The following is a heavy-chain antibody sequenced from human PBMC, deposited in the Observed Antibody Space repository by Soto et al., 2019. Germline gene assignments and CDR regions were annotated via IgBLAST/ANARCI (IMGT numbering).Heavy chain of an antibody. CDR2: IIPIFGTA. J-gene: IGHJ6*02. V-gene: IGHV1-69*01. CDR1: GGTFSSYA. CDR3: ASRTGTTDYYYYYGMDV. D-gene: IGHD1-7*01. Sequence: QVQLVQSGAEVKKPGSSVKVSCKASGGTFSSYAISWVRQAPGQGLEWMGGIIPIFGTATYAQKFQGRVTITADESTSTAYMELSSLSSEDTAVYYCASRTGTTDYYYYYGMDVWGQGTTVTVSS.